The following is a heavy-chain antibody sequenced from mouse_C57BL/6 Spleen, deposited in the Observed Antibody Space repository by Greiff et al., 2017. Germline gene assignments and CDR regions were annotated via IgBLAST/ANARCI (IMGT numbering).Heavy chain of an antibody. CDR1: GFSCNTYA. CDR2: IRSKRNNYAT. CDR3: GRSRYDSEPYAY. D-gene: IGHD2-14*01. V-gene: IGHV10-1*01. J-gene: IGHJ3*01. Sequence: EVQLVESGGGLVQPNGSLKLSCAASGFSCNTYAMNWVRPAPGKGLEWVARIRSKRNNYATYYADSVNDRFTISRDDSESMLYLEIYNLKTEDTDMYYCGRSRYDSEPYAYCAERTLFTVSA.